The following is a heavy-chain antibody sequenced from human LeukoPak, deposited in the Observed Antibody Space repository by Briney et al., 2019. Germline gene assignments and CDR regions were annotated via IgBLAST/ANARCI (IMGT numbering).Heavy chain of an antibody. J-gene: IGHJ6*03. D-gene: IGHD6-13*01. Sequence: GGSLRLSCAASGFTVSSNYMSWVRQAPGKGLVWVSRINSDGSSTTYADSVKGRFTISRDNAKNTLYLQMNSLRAEDTAVYYCARESGSWSPWYYYYMDVWGKGTTVTVSS. CDR3: ARESGSWSPWYYYYMDV. CDR2: INSDGSST. V-gene: IGHV3-74*01. CDR1: GFTVSSNY.